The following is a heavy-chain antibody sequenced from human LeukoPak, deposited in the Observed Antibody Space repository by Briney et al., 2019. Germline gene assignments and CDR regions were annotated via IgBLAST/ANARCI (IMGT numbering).Heavy chain of an antibody. CDR2: IYHSGST. Sequence: SETLSLTCTVSGGSISSGDYYWSWIRQPPGKGLEWIGYIYHSGSTHFNPSLKSRVTISVDTSKNQFSLKLSSVTAADTAVYFCARGPDRSGYYYFDYWGQGTLVTVSS. V-gene: IGHV4-30-4*01. D-gene: IGHD3-22*01. CDR1: GGSISSGDYY. CDR3: ARGPDRSGYYYFDY. J-gene: IGHJ4*02.